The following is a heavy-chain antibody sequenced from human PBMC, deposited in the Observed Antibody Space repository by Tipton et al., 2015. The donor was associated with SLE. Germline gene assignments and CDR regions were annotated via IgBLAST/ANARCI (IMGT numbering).Heavy chain of an antibody. V-gene: IGHV4-39*07. Sequence: TLSLTCTVSGGSISSDSNYWGWIRQPPGKGLEWIGSVYYSGNTHYNPPLKSRVTISVDRSKNQFSLKLTSLTAADTAVYYCAREASWLDYWGQGTLVTVSS. CDR2: VYYSGNT. J-gene: IGHJ4*02. CDR3: AREASWLDY. CDR1: GGSISSDSNY. D-gene: IGHD2-21*01.